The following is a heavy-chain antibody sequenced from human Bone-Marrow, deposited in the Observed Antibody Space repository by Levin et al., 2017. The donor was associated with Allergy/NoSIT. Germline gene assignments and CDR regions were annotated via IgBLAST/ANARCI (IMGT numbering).Heavy chain of an antibody. CDR3: AKAKSHLDYYGAGSYDF. CDR1: GFTFYNYV. D-gene: IGHD3-10*01. Sequence: GGSLRLSCAASGFTFYNYVMNWVRQSPGKGLEWVSGISSSGGSTYYADSVKGRFTISRDNSKNTLYLQINSLRAEDTAVYYCAKAKSHLDYYGAGSYDFWGQGTLVTVSS. CDR2: ISSSGGST. J-gene: IGHJ4*02. V-gene: IGHV3-23*01.